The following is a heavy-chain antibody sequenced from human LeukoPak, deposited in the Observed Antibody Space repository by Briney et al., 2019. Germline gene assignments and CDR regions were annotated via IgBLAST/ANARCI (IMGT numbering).Heavy chain of an antibody. D-gene: IGHD6-13*01. V-gene: IGHV4-59*01. CDR2: IYYSGST. Sequence: SETLSLTCTVSGGSISSYYWSWIRQPPGKGLEWIGYIYYSGSTNYNPSLKSRVTISVDTSKNQFSLKLSSVTAADTAVYYCARVGSSWHWGQGTLVTVSS. CDR1: GGSISSYY. CDR3: ARVGSSWH. J-gene: IGHJ4*02.